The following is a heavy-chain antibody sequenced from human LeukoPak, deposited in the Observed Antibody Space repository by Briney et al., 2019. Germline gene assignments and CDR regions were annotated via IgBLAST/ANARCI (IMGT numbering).Heavy chain of an antibody. V-gene: IGHV1-2*02. CDR3: AKSIGWSNPILY. Sequence: ASVKVSCKASGYTFTGYYIHWVRQAPGQGLEWMGWINPNSGGTNYAQKFQGRVTMTRDTSISTAYMELSRLRSDDTAVYYCAKSIGWSNPILYWGQGTLVTVSS. CDR1: GYTFTGYY. CDR2: INPNSGGT. D-gene: IGHD6-19*01. J-gene: IGHJ4*02.